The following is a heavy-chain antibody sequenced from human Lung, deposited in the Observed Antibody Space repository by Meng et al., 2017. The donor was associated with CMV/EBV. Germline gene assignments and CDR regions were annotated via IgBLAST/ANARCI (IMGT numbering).Heavy chain of an antibody. CDR2: IHPHRGDT. J-gene: IGHJ4*02. Sequence: TISCKASGYTFTAHYFHWVRQAPGQGLEWMGWIHPHRGDTNYAQQFQGRVTLTRDTSINTGYMELTRLTSDDTAVYYCARDNNWGPDYWGQGTLVTVSS. D-gene: IGHD7-27*01. V-gene: IGHV1-2*02. CDR1: GYTFTAHY. CDR3: ARDNNWGPDY.